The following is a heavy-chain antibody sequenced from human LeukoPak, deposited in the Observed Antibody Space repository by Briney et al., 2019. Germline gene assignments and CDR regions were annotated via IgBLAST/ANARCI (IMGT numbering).Heavy chain of an antibody. CDR3: AKDRSSWDLARINDP. CDR1: GFTFSSYA. Sequence: PGGSLRLSCAASGFTFSSYAMSWVRQAPGKGLECVSTVSGSGGTTYYPDSVKGRFTISRDNSKNTLYLQMNSLRAEDTAVYYCAKDRSSWDLARINDPWGQGTLVTVSS. CDR2: VSGSGGTT. V-gene: IGHV3-23*01. D-gene: IGHD6-13*01. J-gene: IGHJ5*02.